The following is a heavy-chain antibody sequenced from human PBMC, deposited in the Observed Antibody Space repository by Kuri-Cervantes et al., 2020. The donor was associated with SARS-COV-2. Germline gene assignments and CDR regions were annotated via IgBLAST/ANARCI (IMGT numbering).Heavy chain of an antibody. V-gene: IGHV1-2*02. D-gene: IGHD3-22*01. J-gene: IGHJ6*03. CDR2: INPNSGGT. CDR3: ALGYWGSGYPRYYYYMDV. Sequence: ASVKVSCKASGYTFTGYYMHWVRQAPGQGLEWMGWINPNSGGTNYAQKLQGRVTMTTDTSTSTAYMELRSLRSDDTAVYYCALGYWGSGYPRYYYYMDVWGKGTTVTVSS. CDR1: GYTFTGYY.